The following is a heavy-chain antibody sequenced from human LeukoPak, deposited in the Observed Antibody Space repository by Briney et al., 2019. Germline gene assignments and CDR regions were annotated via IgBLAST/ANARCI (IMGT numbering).Heavy chain of an antibody. Sequence: PSETLSLTCTVSGGSISSSSYSWGWIRQPPGKGLEWIGSIYYSGSTYYNPSLKSRVTISVDTSKNQFSLKLSSVTAADTAVYYCASTKLPAHYYYYYYMDVWGKGTTVTVSS. D-gene: IGHD6-6*01. CDR2: IYYSGST. CDR1: GGSISSSSYS. CDR3: ASTKLPAHYYYYYYMDV. J-gene: IGHJ6*03. V-gene: IGHV4-39*01.